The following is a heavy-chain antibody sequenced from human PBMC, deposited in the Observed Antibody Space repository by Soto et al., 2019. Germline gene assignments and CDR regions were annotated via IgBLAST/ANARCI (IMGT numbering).Heavy chain of an antibody. Sequence: SETLSLTCAISGAPITWGDYPWNWIQKPTGQGLEWIGYIFHGGRTDYTPSPRSRVTRSVDRSMTRFSRKRSTVSAADTAVYNGARGRVGVPGALMFNCLASGGPGALVTASS. D-gene: IGHD2-2*01. V-gene: IGHV4-30-2*01. CDR3: ARGRVGVPGALMFNCLAS. J-gene: IGHJ4*02. CDR1: GAPITWGDYP. CDR2: IFHGGRT.